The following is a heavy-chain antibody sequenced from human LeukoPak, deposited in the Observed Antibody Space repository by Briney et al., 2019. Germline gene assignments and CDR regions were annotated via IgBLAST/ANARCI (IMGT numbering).Heavy chain of an antibody. D-gene: IGHD5-12*01. CDR2: IHYSGST. CDR1: GGSISSYY. Sequence: PSETLSLTCTVPGGSISSYYRSWIRQPPGKGLEWIGYIHYSGSTNYNPSLKSRVTISVDTSKNQFSLRLSSVTAADTAVYYCARVSGYDWESFYDYWGQGTLVTVSS. CDR3: ARVSGYDWESFYDY. J-gene: IGHJ4*02. V-gene: IGHV4-59*01.